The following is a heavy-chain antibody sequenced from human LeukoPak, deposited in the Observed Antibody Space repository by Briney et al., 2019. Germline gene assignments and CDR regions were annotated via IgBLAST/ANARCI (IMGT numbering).Heavy chain of an antibody. D-gene: IGHD1-26*01. CDR2: ISGSGGST. CDR3: AKDLAGSGSYSFDY. Sequence: GEPLRLSCAASGFTFSNYAMNWVRQAPGRGLEWVSAISGSGGSTYYADSVKGRFTISRDNSKNTLYLQMNSLRAEDTAVYYCAKDLAGSGSYSFDYWGQGTLVTVSS. V-gene: IGHV3-23*01. J-gene: IGHJ4*02. CDR1: GFTFSNYA.